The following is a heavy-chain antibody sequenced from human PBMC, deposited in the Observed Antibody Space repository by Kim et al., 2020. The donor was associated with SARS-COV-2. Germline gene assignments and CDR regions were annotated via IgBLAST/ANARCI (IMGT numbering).Heavy chain of an antibody. CDR1: GFTFSSYG. Sequence: WGSLRLSCAASGFTFSSYGMYWVRQAPGKGLEWVAVIWYDGSNKYYADSVKGRFTISRDNSKNTLYLQMNSLRAEDTAVYYCARDAPIVVVPAADYGMDVWGQGTTVTVSS. D-gene: IGHD2-2*01. CDR3: ARDAPIVVVPAADYGMDV. J-gene: IGHJ6*02. CDR2: IWYDGSNK. V-gene: IGHV3-33*01.